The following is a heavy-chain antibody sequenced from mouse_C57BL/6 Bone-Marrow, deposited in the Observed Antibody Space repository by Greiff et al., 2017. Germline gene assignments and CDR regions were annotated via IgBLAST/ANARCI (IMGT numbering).Heavy chain of an antibody. CDR3: ACGSSPAWFAY. V-gene: IGHV1-82*01. Sequence: VQVVESGPELVKPGASVKISCKASGYAFSSSWMNWVKQRPGKGLEWIGRIYPGDGDTNYNGKFKGKATLTADKSSRPAYMQLRSLTSEDSAVFFCACGSSPAWFAYWGQGTLVTVSA. CDR1: GYAFSSSW. D-gene: IGHD1-1*01. J-gene: IGHJ3*01. CDR2: IYPGDGDT.